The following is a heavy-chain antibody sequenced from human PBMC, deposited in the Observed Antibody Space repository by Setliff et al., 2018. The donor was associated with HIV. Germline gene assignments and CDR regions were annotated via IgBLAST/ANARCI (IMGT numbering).Heavy chain of an antibody. V-gene: IGHV4-61*02. D-gene: IGHD3-22*01. CDR1: GGSISSGSYY. CDR3: AGETYYYDNPQYYYYYMDV. Sequence: SETLSLTCTVSGGSISSGSYYWSWIRQPAGKGLEWIGRIYTSGSTNSNPSLKSRVTIAVDTSKNQFSLKLRSVTAADTAVYYCAGETYYYDNPQYYYYYMDVCGKGTTVTVSS. J-gene: IGHJ6*03. CDR2: IYTSGST.